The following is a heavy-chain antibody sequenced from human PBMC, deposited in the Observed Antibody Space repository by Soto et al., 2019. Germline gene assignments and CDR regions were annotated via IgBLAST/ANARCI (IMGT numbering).Heavy chain of an antibody. D-gene: IGHD3-22*01. CDR2: IWSDGSNK. V-gene: IGHV3-33*01. CDR3: ARADYDTSGYYFDY. J-gene: IGHJ4*02. CDR1: GFTFSSYG. Sequence: PGGSLRLSCAASGFTFSSYGLHWVRQAPGKGLEWVAVIWSDGSNKYYADSVRGRFTISRDNAYNSLYLQMNSLRDEDTAVYYCARADYDTSGYYFDYWGQGALVTVSS.